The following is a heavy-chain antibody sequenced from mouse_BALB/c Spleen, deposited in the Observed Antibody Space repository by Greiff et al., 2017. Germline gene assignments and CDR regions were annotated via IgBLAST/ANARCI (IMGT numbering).Heavy chain of an antibody. CDR3: ARSLRGGARAMDY. Sequence: VQLQQSGAELARPGASVNMSCKASGYTFTSYTMHWVKQRPGQGLEWIGYINPSSGYTNYNQKFKDKATLTADKSSSTAYMQLSSLTSEDSAVYYCARSLRGGARAMDYWGQGTSVTVSS. D-gene: IGHD3-1*01. J-gene: IGHJ4*01. V-gene: IGHV1-4*01. CDR1: GYTFTSYT. CDR2: INPSSGYT.